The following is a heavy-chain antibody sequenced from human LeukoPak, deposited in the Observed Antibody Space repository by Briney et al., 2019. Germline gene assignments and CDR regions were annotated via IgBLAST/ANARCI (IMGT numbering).Heavy chain of an antibody. Sequence: GGSLRLSCAASGFTLSNYDMHWVRQVPGKGLECVSSIAAGGATFYRDSVKGRFTISRDNRKNTLYLQMSSLSAEDTAVYYCVRDGSGFYYYYYMDVWGRGTAVTVSS. V-gene: IGHV3-13*01. CDR2: IAAGGAT. CDR3: VRDGSGFYYYYYMDV. J-gene: IGHJ6*03. D-gene: IGHD6-25*01. CDR1: GFTLSNYD.